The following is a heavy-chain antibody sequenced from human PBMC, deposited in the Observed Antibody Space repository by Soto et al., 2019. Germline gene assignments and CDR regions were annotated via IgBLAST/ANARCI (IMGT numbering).Heavy chain of an antibody. CDR2: IIPIFGTA. Sequence: ASVKVSCKASGGTFSSYAISWVRQAPGQGLEWMGGIIPIFGTANYAQKFQGRVTITADESTSTAYMELSSLRSEDTAVYYCACQGGYRSGWSYFDYRGQGTLVTVSS. D-gene: IGHD6-19*01. CDR3: ACQGGYRSGWSYFDY. CDR1: GGTFSSYA. J-gene: IGHJ4*02. V-gene: IGHV1-69*13.